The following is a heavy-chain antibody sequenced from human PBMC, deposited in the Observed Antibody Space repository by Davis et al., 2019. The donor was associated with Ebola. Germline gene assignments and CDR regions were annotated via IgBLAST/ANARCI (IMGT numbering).Heavy chain of an antibody. Sequence: GGSLRLSCSASGFTFSAHTMHWVRQAPGKGLEYVSVISSSGKTYYADSVKGRFTISRDNSQNNVYLQMTSLRVEDTAVYYCVKEGTTTIWVDSDNWDQGTLVTVAS. D-gene: IGHD1-26*01. CDR1: GFTFSAHT. CDR3: VKEGTTTIWVDSDN. CDR2: ISSSGKT. J-gene: IGHJ4*02. V-gene: IGHV3-64D*08.